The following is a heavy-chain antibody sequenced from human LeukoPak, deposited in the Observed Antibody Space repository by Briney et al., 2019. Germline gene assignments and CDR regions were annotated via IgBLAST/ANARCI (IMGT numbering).Heavy chain of an antibody. Sequence: SETLSLTCTVSGGSISSYYWSWIRQPPGKGLEWIGYIYYSGSTNYNPSLKSRVTISVDTSKNQFSLKLSSVTAADTAVYYCARASRYCSSTSCQTYWYFDLWGRGTLVTVSS. D-gene: IGHD2-2*01. CDR2: IYYSGST. V-gene: IGHV4-59*01. CDR3: ARASRYCSSTSCQTYWYFDL. J-gene: IGHJ2*01. CDR1: GGSISSYY.